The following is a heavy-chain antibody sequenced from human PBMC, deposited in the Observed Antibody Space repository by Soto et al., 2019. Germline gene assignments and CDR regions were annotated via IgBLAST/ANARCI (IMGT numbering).Heavy chain of an antibody. CDR1: TESLRGYY. J-gene: IGHJ4*02. CDR3: ARLRPYYDFWSGYSYYFDY. D-gene: IGHD3-3*01. V-gene: IGHV4-34*01. CDR2: ISQSGFT. Sequence: SETLSLTCAVSTESLRGYYWSWIRQSPGKGLEWIGEISQSGFTNYNPSLESRVTLSVDTSKSEFSLHLTSMTAADTAVYYCARLRPYYDFWSGYSYYFDYWGQGTLVTVSS.